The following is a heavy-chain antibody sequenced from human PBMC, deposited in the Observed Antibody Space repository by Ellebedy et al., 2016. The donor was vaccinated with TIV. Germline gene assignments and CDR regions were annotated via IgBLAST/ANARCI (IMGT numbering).Heavy chain of an antibody. Sequence: MPSETLSLTCTVSGGSISSSSYYWVWIRQPPGTGLEWIGGMHYSGRSYYNPSLRRRLTMSVDASKNQFSLNVTSMTAADTAIYYCGRPLSLYTAVDAFDIWGQGTMVTVSS. D-gene: IGHD5-18*01. V-gene: IGHV4-39*01. CDR2: MHYSGRS. CDR3: GRPLSLYTAVDAFDI. CDR1: GGSISSSSYY. J-gene: IGHJ3*02.